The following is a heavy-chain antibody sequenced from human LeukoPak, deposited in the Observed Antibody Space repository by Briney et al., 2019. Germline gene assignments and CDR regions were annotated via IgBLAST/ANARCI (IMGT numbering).Heavy chain of an antibody. D-gene: IGHD3-9*01. CDR2: INTNTGNP. J-gene: IGHJ1*01. CDR3: ARVRYDDILTGYLYEYFQH. V-gene: IGHV7-4-1*02. Sequence: ASVKVSCKASGYTFTNYAMNWVRQAPGQGLEWMGWINTNTGNPTYAQGFTGRFVFSLDTSVSTAYLQISSLKAEDTAMYYCARVRYDDILTGYLYEYFQHWGQGTLVTVSS. CDR1: GYTFTNYA.